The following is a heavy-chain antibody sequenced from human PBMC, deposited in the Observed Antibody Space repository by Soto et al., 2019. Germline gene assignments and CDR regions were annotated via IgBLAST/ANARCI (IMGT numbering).Heavy chain of an antibody. J-gene: IGHJ5*02. D-gene: IGHD2-2*02. CDR1: GDSISSSNYY. Sequence: SETLSLTCTVSGDSISSSNYYWGWIRQPPGKGLEWIGSLFYSGSTHYNPSLKSRVTISVDTSKNQFSLKLSSVTAADTAVYYCARVYCSSTSCYILARFDPWGQGTLVTVSS. V-gene: IGHV4-39*01. CDR3: ARVYCSSTSCYILARFDP. CDR2: LFYSGST.